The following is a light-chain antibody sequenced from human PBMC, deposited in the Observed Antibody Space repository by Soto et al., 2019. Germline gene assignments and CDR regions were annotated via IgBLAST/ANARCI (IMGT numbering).Light chain of an antibody. CDR1: QSVSGW. V-gene: IGKV1-5*01. J-gene: IGKJ1*01. CDR3: QRYDSYST. Sequence: DIQMTQSPSTQSASVGDTVTVTFRASQSVSGWLAWYQQKPGEAPKLLIFAASNLQSGVPSRFSGSGSGTDLTLTISSLQSDDFATYYCQRYDSYSTFGQGTKVDIK. CDR2: AAS.